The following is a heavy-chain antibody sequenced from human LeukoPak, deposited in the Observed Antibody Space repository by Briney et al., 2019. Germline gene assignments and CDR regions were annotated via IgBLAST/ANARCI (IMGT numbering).Heavy chain of an antibody. J-gene: IGHJ5*01. CDR2: IYYSGST. CDR1: GGSISSYY. CDR3: ARGDPSRYCTGGTCYSVQIWFDS. D-gene: IGHD2-15*01. V-gene: IGHV4-59*12. Sequence: SETLSLTCTVSGGSISSYYWSWIRQPPGKGLEWIGYIYYSGSTNYNPSLKSRATISLDTSKNRFSLTMTPLTAADTAIYYCARGDPSRYCTGGTCYSVQIWFDSWGQGTLVTVSS.